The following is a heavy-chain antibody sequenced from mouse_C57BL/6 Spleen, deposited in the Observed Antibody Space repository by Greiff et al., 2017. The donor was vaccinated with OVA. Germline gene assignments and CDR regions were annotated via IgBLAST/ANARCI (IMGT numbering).Heavy chain of an antibody. CDR1: GFTFSDYG. V-gene: IGHV5-17*01. J-gene: IGHJ4*01. D-gene: IGHD2-5*01. CDR2: ISSGSSTI. CDR3: ARIGSNYDYAMDY. Sequence: EVKLMESGGGLVKPGGSLKLSCAASGFTFSDYGMHWVRQAPEKGLEWVAYISSGSSTIYYADTVKGRFTISRDNAKNTLFLQMTSLRSEDTAMYYCARIGSNYDYAMDYWGQGTSVTVSS.